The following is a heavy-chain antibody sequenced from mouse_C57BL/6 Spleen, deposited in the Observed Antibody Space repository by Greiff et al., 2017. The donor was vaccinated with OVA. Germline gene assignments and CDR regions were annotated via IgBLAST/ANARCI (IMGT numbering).Heavy chain of an antibody. CDR3: ARWGVSYYFDY. J-gene: IGHJ2*01. V-gene: IGHV1-76*01. CDR1: GYTFTDYY. Sequence: QVQLQQSGAELVRPGASVKLSCKASGYTFTDYYINWVKQRPGQGLEWIARIYPGSGNTYYNEKFKGKATLTAEKSSSTAYMQLSSLTSEDSAVYFCARWGVSYYFDYWGQGTTLTVSS. CDR2: IYPGSGNT. D-gene: IGHD6-2*01.